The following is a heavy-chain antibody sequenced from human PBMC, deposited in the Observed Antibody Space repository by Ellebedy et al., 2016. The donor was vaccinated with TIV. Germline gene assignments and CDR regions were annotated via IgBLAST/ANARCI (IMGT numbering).Heavy chain of an antibody. V-gene: IGHV3-30*04. J-gene: IGHJ4*02. CDR3: ARGVGSSSSNSYFHY. CDR2: ISFDGSSE. D-gene: IGHD6-6*01. CDR1: GFTFSSYA. Sequence: GGSLRLXXVASGFTFSSYAMHWVRQAPGKGLEWVLVISFDGSSEYQADSVKGRFTISRDNSKNTMYLQMNSLRPEDTAVYYCARGVGSSSSNSYFHYWGQGTLVTVSS.